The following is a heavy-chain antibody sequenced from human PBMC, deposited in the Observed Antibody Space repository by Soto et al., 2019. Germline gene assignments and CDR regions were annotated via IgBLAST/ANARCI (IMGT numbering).Heavy chain of an antibody. CDR1: GFTFSSYG. CDR3: AKVRSAVTWAFDY. Sequence: GGSLRLSCAASGFTFSSYGMHWVRQAPGKGLEWVAVISYDGSNKYYADSVKGRFTISRDNSKNTLYLQMNSLRAEDTAVYYCAKVRSAVTWAFDYWGQGTLVTVSS. D-gene: IGHD4-17*01. J-gene: IGHJ4*02. V-gene: IGHV3-30*18. CDR2: ISYDGSNK.